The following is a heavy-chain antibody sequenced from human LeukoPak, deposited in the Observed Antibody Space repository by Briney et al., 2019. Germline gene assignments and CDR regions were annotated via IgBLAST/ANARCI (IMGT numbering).Heavy chain of an antibody. D-gene: IGHD3-22*01. V-gene: IGHV3-30*02. J-gene: IGHJ3*02. CDR1: GFAFSSYG. Sequence: GGSLRLSCAASGFAFSSYGMHWVRQAPGKGLEWVAFIRYDGSNKYYADSVKGRFTISRDNSKNMLYLQMNSLRAEDTAVYYCARDFHRYYYDSSGYNAFDIWGQGTMVTVSS. CDR3: ARDFHRYYYDSSGYNAFDI. CDR2: IRYDGSNK.